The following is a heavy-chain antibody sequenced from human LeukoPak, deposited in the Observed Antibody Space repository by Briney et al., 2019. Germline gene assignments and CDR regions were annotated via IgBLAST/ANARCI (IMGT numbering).Heavy chain of an antibody. Sequence: GRSLRLSCAAPGFTFTSYAMSWVRQAPAKGLDWVSAISGSGGSTYYPDSVKGRFTISRDNSKNTLYLQMNSLRAEDTAVYYCAKDRSVVGAKEFDPWGQGTLVTVSS. D-gene: IGHD1-26*01. V-gene: IGHV3-23*01. J-gene: IGHJ5*02. CDR3: AKDRSVVGAKEFDP. CDR2: ISGSGGST. CDR1: GFTFTSYA.